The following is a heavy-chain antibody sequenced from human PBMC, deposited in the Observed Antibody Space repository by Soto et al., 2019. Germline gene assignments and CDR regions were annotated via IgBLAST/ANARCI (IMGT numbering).Heavy chain of an antibody. J-gene: IGHJ4*01. CDR1: GFTFSSYW. Sequence: EVQLVESGGGLVQPGGSLRLSCAASGFTFSSYWRQWVGQVPGKGLVWVSRINSDGSSTGYADSVMGRFTIARDNANNTLYMQMNSLRAEDTDVYYCARDQGYCSGGSCYVAGYWGQGTLVTVSS. V-gene: IGHV3-74*01. D-gene: IGHD2-15*01. CDR3: ARDQGYCSGGSCYVAGY. CDR2: INSDGSST.